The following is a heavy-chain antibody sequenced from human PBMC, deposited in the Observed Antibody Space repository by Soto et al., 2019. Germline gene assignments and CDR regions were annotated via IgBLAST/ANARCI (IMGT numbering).Heavy chain of an antibody. J-gene: IGHJ4*02. Sequence: TLSLTCTVSGGSISSRGYYCIWIRQFPGKGLVGVGYISYSESTDYNLSLRSRVTISADTSKNQFSLKLSSVTAADTAVYKCAGGNDYAKIGYWGQGAQVTVSS. D-gene: IGHD4-17*01. CDR2: ISYSEST. V-gene: IGHV4-31*03. CDR3: AGGNDYAKIGY. CDR1: GGSISSRGYY.